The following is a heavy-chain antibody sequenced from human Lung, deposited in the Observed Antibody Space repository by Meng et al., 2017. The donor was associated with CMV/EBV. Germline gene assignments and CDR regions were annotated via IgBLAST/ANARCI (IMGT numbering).Heavy chain of an antibody. Sequence: GEXXTISCAASGFTFSTYWMSWVRQAPGKGLEWVANIDQDGTVKYYVGSVKGRFTISRDSAKNSLYLQMNSLRAEDTAVYYCARDVPLVRGTGLYDHWGQGXVVTVSS. CDR1: GFTFSTYW. V-gene: IGHV3-7*01. CDR3: ARDVPLVRGTGLYDH. J-gene: IGHJ5*02. D-gene: IGHD1-26*01. CDR2: IDQDGTVK.